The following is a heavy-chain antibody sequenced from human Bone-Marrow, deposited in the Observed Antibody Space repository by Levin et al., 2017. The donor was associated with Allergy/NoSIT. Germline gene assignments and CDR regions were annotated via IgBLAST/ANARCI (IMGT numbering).Heavy chain of an antibody. CDR1: GASMNNYY. D-gene: IGHD5-18*01. J-gene: IGHJ6*03. V-gene: IGHV4-59*01. CDR2: VSPTGKT. CDR3: ARDGYTYGYVPFYYHMGV. Sequence: SETLSLTCSVSGASMNNYYWSWVRQSPGQGLEWIGFVSPTGKTQYNPSLKGRVSISISMSRNQFSLNLRSSTAADTAIYYCARDGYTYGYVPFYYHMGVWGIGTTVIVSS.